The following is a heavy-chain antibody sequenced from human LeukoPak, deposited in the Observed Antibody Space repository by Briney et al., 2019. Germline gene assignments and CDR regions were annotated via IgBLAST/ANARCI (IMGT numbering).Heavy chain of an antibody. Sequence: ASVKVSCKASGYTFTSYDINWVRQATGQGLEWMGWMNPNSGNAGYAQKFQGRVTMTRNTSISTAYMELSSLRSEDTAVYYCALGGDRVVVPAAIQDYYYGMDVWGQGPTVTVSS. J-gene: IGHJ6*02. CDR3: ALGGDRVVVPAAIQDYYYGMDV. V-gene: IGHV1-8*01. CDR1: GYTFTSYD. CDR2: MNPNSGNA. D-gene: IGHD2-2*02.